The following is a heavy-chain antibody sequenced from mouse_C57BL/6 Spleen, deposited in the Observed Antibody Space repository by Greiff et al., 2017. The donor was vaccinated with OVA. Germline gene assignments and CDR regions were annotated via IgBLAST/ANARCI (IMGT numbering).Heavy chain of an antibody. CDR2: ISSGGDYI. J-gene: IGHJ2*01. CDR3: TRDGGPTVVATDYFDY. V-gene: IGHV5-9-1*02. D-gene: IGHD1-1*01. Sequence: EVQRVESGEGLVKPGGSLKLSCAASGFTFSSYAMSWVRQTPEKRLEWVAYISSGGDYIYYADTVKGRFTISRDNARNTLYLQMSSLKSEDTAMYYCTRDGGPTVVATDYFDYWGQGTTLTVSA. CDR1: GFTFSSYA.